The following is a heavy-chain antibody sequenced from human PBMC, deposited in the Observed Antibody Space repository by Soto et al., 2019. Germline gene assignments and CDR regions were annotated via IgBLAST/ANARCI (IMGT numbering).Heavy chain of an antibody. V-gene: IGHV3-23*01. D-gene: IGHD3-9*01. CDR3: AKERLMYYDIGDAFDI. CDR1: GFTFSSYS. J-gene: IGHJ3*02. CDR2: ISGSGGST. Sequence: TGGSLRPSCAAPGFTFSSYSMNWVRQAPGEGLEWVSAISGSGGSTYYADSVKGRFTISRDNSKNTLYLQMNSLRAEDTAVYYCAKERLMYYDIGDAFDIWGQGTMVTVSS.